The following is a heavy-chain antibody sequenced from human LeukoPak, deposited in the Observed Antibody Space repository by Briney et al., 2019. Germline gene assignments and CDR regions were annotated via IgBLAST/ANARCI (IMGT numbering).Heavy chain of an antibody. V-gene: IGHV4-4*07. CDR2: IYTSGST. CDR1: GGSISSYY. Sequence: PSETLSLTCTVSGGSISSYYWSWIRQPAGKGLEWIGRIYTSGSTNYNPSLKSRVTMSVDTSRNQFSLKLSSVTAADTAVYYCARGISSSWYEGFDYWGQGTLVTVSS. D-gene: IGHD6-13*01. CDR3: ARGISSSWYEGFDY. J-gene: IGHJ4*02.